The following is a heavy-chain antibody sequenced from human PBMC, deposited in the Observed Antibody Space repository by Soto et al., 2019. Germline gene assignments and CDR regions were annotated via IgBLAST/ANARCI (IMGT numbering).Heavy chain of an antibody. CDR3: ARVRVFNYGELWYFDY. V-gene: IGHV4-61*01. Sequence: QVQLQESGPGLVKPSETLSLTCTVSGGSVSSGSYYWSWIRQPPGKGLEWIGHIYYSGSTNYNPSLTSPVPISGGTSKIQVSLKLSPVTAADRAVYYCARVRVFNYGELWYFDYWGQGTLVTVSS. D-gene: IGHD4-17*01. CDR2: IYYSGST. J-gene: IGHJ4*02. CDR1: GGSVSSGSYY.